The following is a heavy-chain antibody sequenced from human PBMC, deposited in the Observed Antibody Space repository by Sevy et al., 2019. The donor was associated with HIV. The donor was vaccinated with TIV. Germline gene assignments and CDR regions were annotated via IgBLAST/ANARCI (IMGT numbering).Heavy chain of an antibody. CDR2: INPGDPET. D-gene: IGHD3-22*01. CDR1: GYSFTNYW. Sequence: GESLKISRKGSGYSFTNYWIAWVRQMPGKGLEWMGSINPGDPETRYSRPFQGQVTISADKSINTAYLHWSSLKASDTAMYDCARFYDSSGHFPSDYWGQGTLVTVSS. CDR3: ARFYDSSGHFPSDY. V-gene: IGHV5-51*01. J-gene: IGHJ4*02.